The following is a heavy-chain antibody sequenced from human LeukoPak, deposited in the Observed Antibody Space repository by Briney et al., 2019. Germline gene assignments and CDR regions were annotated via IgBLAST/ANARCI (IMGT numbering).Heavy chain of an antibody. Sequence: GGSLRLSCAASGFTFSDYYMSWIRQAPGKGLEWISYISSSGSTIYYADSVKGRFTISRDISKNTFYLQMNSLTAEDTAVYYCARDHRPEIQYYYMDVWGKGTTVAVSS. J-gene: IGHJ6*03. D-gene: IGHD1-14*01. CDR3: ARDHRPEIQYYYMDV. V-gene: IGHV3-11*04. CDR2: ISSSGSTI. CDR1: GFTFSDYY.